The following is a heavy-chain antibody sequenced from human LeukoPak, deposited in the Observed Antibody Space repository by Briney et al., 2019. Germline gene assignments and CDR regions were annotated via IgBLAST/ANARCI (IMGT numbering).Heavy chain of an antibody. CDR2: IYTSGST. V-gene: IGHV4-4*07. CDR1: GGSISSYY. CDR3: ARDELLWFGENYYYYMDV. J-gene: IGHJ6*03. D-gene: IGHD3-10*01. Sequence: SETLSLTCTVSGGSISSYYWSWIRQPAGKGLEWIGRIYTSGSTNYNPSLKSRVTMSVDTSKNQFSLKLSSVTAADTAVYYCARDELLWFGENYYYYMDVWGKGTTVTISS.